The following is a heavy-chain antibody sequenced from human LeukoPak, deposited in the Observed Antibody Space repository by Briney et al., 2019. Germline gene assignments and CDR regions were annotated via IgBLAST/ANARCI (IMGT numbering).Heavy chain of an antibody. CDR1: GYSFTNYW. Sequence: GESLKISCKTSGYSFTNYWIDWVRQMPGKGLEWMGSIYPGDSDTRYSPSFQGQVTISADKSITTAYLQWSNLKASDTAMYYCARGLALLAGTYSDYWGQGTLVTVSS. CDR3: ARGLALLAGTYSDY. J-gene: IGHJ4*02. CDR2: IYPGDSDT. D-gene: IGHD1-7*01. V-gene: IGHV5-51*01.